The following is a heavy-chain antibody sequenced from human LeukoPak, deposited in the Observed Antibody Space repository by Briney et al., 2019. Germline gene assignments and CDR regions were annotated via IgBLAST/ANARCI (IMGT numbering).Heavy chain of an antibody. Sequence: GGSLRLSCAASGFTFSSYAMSWVRQAPGKGLEWVSAISGSGGSTYYADSVKGRFTISRDNSKNTLYLQMNSLRAEDTAVYYCAKDQEDPDEYGSGSYYRGPYFDYWGQGTLVTVSS. CDR3: AKDQEDPDEYGSGSYYRGPYFDY. D-gene: IGHD3-10*01. CDR2: ISGSGGST. CDR1: GFTFSSYA. J-gene: IGHJ4*02. V-gene: IGHV3-23*01.